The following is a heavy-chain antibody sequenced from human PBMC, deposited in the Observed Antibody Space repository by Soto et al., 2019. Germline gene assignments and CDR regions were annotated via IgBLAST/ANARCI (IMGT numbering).Heavy chain of an antibody. J-gene: IGHJ2*01. Sequence: QVQLQESGPGLVKPSQTLSLTCTVSGGSISSGDYYWSWIRQPPGKGLEWIGYIYYSGSTYYNPSLKRRVTIAVDTSKNQFSLKLSSVTAADTAVYYCARVRDYGDYAYFDLWGRGTLVTVSS. CDR1: GGSISSGDYY. CDR2: IYYSGST. D-gene: IGHD4-17*01. CDR3: ARVRDYGDYAYFDL. V-gene: IGHV4-30-4*01.